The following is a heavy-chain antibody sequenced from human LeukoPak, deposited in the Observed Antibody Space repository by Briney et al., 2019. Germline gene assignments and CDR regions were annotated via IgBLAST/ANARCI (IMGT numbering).Heavy chain of an antibody. CDR1: GFIFSNYA. Sequence: GGSLSLSCAASGFIFSNYAMSWVRQAPGQGLEWVSGISGSGGRTYYADSVKGRFTIPRDNSKNTLYLQMNNLRAEDTAVYYCAKDSYDSSGYYIQGLFDYWGQGTLVTVSS. J-gene: IGHJ4*02. D-gene: IGHD3-22*01. CDR3: AKDSYDSSGYYIQGLFDY. CDR2: ISGSGGRT. V-gene: IGHV3-23*01.